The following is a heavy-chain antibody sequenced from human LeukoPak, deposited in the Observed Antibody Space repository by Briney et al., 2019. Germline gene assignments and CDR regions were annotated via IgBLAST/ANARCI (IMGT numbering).Heavy chain of an antibody. CDR1: GFTFSSHW. D-gene: IGHD3-10*01. CDR3: ARPLFGAISPGN. V-gene: IGHV3-7*01. Sequence: HPGGSLRLSCAASGFTFSSHWMTWVRQAPGRGLEWVANIKEDGSETFYGDSVKGRFTISRDNAENSLNLQMNNLRPEDTAMYYCARPLFGAISPGNWGQGTLVTVSS. J-gene: IGHJ4*02. CDR2: IKEDGSET.